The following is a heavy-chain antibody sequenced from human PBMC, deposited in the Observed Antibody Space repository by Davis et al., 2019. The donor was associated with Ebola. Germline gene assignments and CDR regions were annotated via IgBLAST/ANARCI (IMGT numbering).Heavy chain of an antibody. V-gene: IGHV3-48*04. CDR3: ARGPSITIFGSWFDP. J-gene: IGHJ5*02. CDR1: GFTFSSYS. Sequence: GESLKISCAASGFTFSSYSMNWVRQAPGKGLEWVSYISSSSSTIYYADSVKGRFTISRDNAKNSLYLQMNSLRAEDTAVYYCARGPSITIFGSWFDPWGQGTLVTVSS. CDR2: ISSSSSTI. D-gene: IGHD3-3*01.